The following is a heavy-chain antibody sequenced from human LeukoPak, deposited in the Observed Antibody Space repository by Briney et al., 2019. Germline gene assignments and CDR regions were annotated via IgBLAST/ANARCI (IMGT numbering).Heavy chain of an antibody. D-gene: IGHD1-26*01. CDR3: AKGGSD. CDR2: IWYAGSNK. CDR1: GFTFSNYG. Sequence: GGSLRLSCAASGFTFSNYGMHWVRQAPGKGLEWVAVIWYAGSNKYYADSVKGRFTISRDNSKNTLYLQMDSLRAEDTAVYYCAKGGSDWGQGTLVTVSS. V-gene: IGHV3-33*06. J-gene: IGHJ4*01.